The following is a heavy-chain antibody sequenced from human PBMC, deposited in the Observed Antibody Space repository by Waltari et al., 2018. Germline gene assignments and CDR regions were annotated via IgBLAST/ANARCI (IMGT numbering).Heavy chain of an antibody. CDR3: SRVSASGDGMDV. V-gene: IGHV3-49*03. Sequence: EVQLVESGGGLVQPGRSLRLSCTTSGFTFGAHALSWLRQAPGKGLEWVGFIRSKSYGGTADYAASVKGRFTVSRDDSKSIAYLQMDSLKTEDTAVYYCSRVSASGDGMDVWGQGTTVTVSS. J-gene: IGHJ6*02. CDR1: GFTFGAHA. D-gene: IGHD3-16*01. CDR2: IRSKSYGGTA.